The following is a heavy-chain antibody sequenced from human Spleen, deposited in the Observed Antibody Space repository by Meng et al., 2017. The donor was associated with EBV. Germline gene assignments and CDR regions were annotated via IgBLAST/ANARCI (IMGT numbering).Heavy chain of an antibody. CDR2: IWLAGTNK. D-gene: IGHD3-10*01. Sequence: ECGVDFVALRGSLRLSCVVFGFLVIRGSMSSVRQSPGKGLEWLAVIWLAGTNKFYATSVKGRFTISRDNSKNTLYLQMNSLRAEETAVYYCARGRITMIQGVIDYWGQGTLVTVSS. CDR3: ARGRITMIQGVIDY. J-gene: IGHJ4*02. V-gene: IGHV3-33*01. CDR1: GFLVIRGS.